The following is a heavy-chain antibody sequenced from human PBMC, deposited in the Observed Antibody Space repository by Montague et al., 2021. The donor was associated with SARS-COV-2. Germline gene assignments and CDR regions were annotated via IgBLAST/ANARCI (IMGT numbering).Heavy chain of an antibody. D-gene: IGHD3-9*01. V-gene: IGHV4-39*01. CDR3: AGQVTGRYFDWILYGMDV. CDR2: IYYRGST. Sequence: SETLSLTCTVSGGSISSSSYYWGWIRQPPGEGLEWIGSIYYRGSTYYXPSLKSRVTISVDTSKNQFSLKLSSVTAADTAAYYCAGQVTGRYFDWILYGMDVWGQGTTVTVSS. J-gene: IGHJ6*02. CDR1: GGSISSSSYY.